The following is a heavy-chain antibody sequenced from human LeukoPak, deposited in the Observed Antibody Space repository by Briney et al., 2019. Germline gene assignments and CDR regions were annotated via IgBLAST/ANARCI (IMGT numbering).Heavy chain of an antibody. J-gene: IGHJ4*02. CDR2: IDKSGGTT. Sequence: GGSLRLSCAASGFTFSSYSMNWVRQAPGKGLEWVAFIDKSGGTTYYADSVKGRFTISRDNAKSSLYLEMNSLRAEDTAVYYCGRGHWGLDYWGQGTLVTVSS. CDR1: GFTFSSYS. CDR3: GRGHWGLDY. D-gene: IGHD7-27*01. V-gene: IGHV3-48*04.